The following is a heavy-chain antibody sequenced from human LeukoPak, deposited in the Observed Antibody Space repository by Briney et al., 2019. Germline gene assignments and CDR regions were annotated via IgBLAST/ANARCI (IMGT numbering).Heavy chain of an antibody. D-gene: IGHD5-24*01. J-gene: IGHJ4*02. V-gene: IGHV3-9*01. CDR2: ISWNSDSI. CDR1: GFTFDDYA. CDR3: TKGGATTIYDGTDY. Sequence: GGSLRLACAASGFTFDDYAMHWVRQAPGKGLEWVSGISWNSDSIGYVDSVKGRFTISRDNAKNSLYLQMNSLRAEDTAFYYCTKGGATTIYDGTDYWGQGTLATVSS.